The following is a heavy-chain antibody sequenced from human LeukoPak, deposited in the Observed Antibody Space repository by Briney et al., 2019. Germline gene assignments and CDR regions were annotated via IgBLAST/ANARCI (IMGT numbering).Heavy chain of an antibody. CDR1: GFTFSSYG. J-gene: IGHJ4*02. CDR2: IRCDGSIK. CDR3: SKLKATRTDPFDY. D-gene: IGHD1-1*01. Sequence: GGSLRLSCAASGFTFSSYGMHWVRQAPGKGLEWVAFIRCDGSIKYYADSVKGRFTISRDNSKNTLYLEMNSLRTEDTAVYYCSKLKATRTDPFDYWGQGTLVTVSS. V-gene: IGHV3-30*02.